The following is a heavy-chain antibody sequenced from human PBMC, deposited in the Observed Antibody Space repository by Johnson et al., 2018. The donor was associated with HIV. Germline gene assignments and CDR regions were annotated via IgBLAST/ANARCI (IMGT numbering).Heavy chain of an antibody. V-gene: IGHV3-66*02. J-gene: IGHJ3*02. CDR3: AKDPTDFGADWAFDI. Sequence: VQLVESGGGLVQPGGSLSLSCAASGFTFSNAWMSWVRQAPGKGLEWVSVIYSGGSTYYADSVKGRFTISRDNSKNKFYLQMNSLRGDDTAVYYCAKDPTDFGADWAFDIWGQGTMVTVSS. D-gene: IGHD3-10*01. CDR2: IYSGGST. CDR1: GFTFSNAW.